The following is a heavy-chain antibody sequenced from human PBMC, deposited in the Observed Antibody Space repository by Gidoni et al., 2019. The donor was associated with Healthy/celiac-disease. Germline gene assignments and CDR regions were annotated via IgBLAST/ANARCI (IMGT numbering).Heavy chain of an antibody. V-gene: IGHV3-11*01. CDR2: ISSSGSTI. D-gene: IGHD5-18*01. J-gene: IGHJ4*02. CDR3: ARARVGYSPYFDY. Sequence: APEFTFSDYYMSWIRQAPGKGLEWVSYISSSGSTIYYADSVKGRFTISRDNAKNSLYLQMNSLRAEDTAVYYCARARVGYSPYFDYWGQGTLVTVSS. CDR1: EFTFSDYY.